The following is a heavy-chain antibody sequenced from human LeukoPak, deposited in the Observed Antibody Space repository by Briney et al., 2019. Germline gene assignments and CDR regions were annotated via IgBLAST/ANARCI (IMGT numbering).Heavy chain of an antibody. CDR1: GFTFSDYE. CDR2: ISISGTTI. J-gene: IGHJ5*02. CDR3: AKGDKMLTWRRTYNRFDP. V-gene: IGHV3-48*01. D-gene: IGHD3-16*01. Sequence: GGSLRLSCAASGFTFSDYEMNWVHQAPGKGLEWLSHISISGTTIHYADSVKGRFTISRDNSKNTLYLQMNSLRAEDTAVYFCAKGDKMLTWRRTYNRFDPWGQGTLVTVSS.